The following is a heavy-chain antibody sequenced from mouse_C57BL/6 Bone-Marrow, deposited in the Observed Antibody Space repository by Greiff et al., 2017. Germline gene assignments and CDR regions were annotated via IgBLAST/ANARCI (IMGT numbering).Heavy chain of an antibody. CDR1: GYTFTSYT. V-gene: IGHV1-4*01. J-gene: IGHJ2*01. Sequence: QVQLQQSGAELARPGASVKMSCKASGYTFTSYTMHWVKQRPGQGLEWIGYINPSSGYTKYNQKFKDKATLTADKSSSTAYMQLRSLTSDDSTVYFCASRRVYWGQGTTLTVSS. CDR2: INPSSGYT. CDR3: ASRRVY.